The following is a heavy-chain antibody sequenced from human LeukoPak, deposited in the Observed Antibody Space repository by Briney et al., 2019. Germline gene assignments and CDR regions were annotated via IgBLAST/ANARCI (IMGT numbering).Heavy chain of an antibody. D-gene: IGHD6-13*01. CDR1: GYTFTGYY. Sequence: GASVKVSCKASGYTFTGYYMHWVRQAPGQGLEWMGWINPNSGGTNYAQKFQGRVTMTRDTSISTAYMELSRLRSDDTAVYYCARLYSSSWYRVSFDYWGQGTLVTVSS. CDR2: INPNSGGT. J-gene: IGHJ4*02. CDR3: ARLYSSSWYRVSFDY. V-gene: IGHV1-2*02.